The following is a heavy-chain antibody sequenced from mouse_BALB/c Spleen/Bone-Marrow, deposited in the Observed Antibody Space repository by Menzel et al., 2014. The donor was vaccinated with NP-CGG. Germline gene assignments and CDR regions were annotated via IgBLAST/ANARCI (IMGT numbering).Heavy chain of an antibody. CDR3: ARYDYGVYFDY. Sequence: EVKLMESGAEVVKPGASVKLSCTASGFNIXDTYMHWVKQRPEQGLEWIGRIDPANGNTKYDPKFQGKTTITADTSSNTAYLQLSSLTSEDTAVYYCARYDYGVYFDYWGQGTTLTVSS. V-gene: IGHV14-3*02. CDR1: GFNIXDTY. D-gene: IGHD2-4*01. CDR2: IDPANGNT. J-gene: IGHJ2*01.